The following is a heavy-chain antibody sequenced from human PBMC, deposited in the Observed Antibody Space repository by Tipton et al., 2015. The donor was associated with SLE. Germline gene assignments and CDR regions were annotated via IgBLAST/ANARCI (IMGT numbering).Heavy chain of an antibody. CDR3: AKENGDGYKYFEY. Sequence: GSLRLSCAVSGFSVSNNYMSWVRQAPGKGLEWVSVIYRSGYTFYADAVKGRFTISRDNSKNTLHVEMNSLRAEDTAVYYCAKENGDGYKYFEYWGQGTLVTVSS. D-gene: IGHD1-14*01. J-gene: IGHJ4*02. CDR2: IYRSGYT. CDR1: GFSVSNNY. V-gene: IGHV3-66*01.